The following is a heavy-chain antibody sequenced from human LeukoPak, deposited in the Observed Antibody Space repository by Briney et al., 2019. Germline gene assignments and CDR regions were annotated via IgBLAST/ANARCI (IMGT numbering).Heavy chain of an antibody. D-gene: IGHD3-16*01. V-gene: IGHV4-59*01. CDR1: GGSISDYY. CDR2: IHSSGST. Sequence: PSETLSLTCTVSGGSISDYYWTWIRQPPGKGLEWIAYIHSSGSTNYNPSLKSRVIISVDTSRSQLSLKLSSETAADTAVYYCARIEGDNSLDYWGQGTLVTVSS. J-gene: IGHJ4*02. CDR3: ARIEGDNSLDY.